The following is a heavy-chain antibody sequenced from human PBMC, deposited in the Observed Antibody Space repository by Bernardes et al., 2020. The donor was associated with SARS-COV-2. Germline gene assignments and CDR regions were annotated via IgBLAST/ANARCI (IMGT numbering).Heavy chain of an antibody. Sequence: GGSLRLSRAASGFTFSSYAMSWVRQAPGKGLEWVSAISGSGGSTYYADSVKGRFTISRDNSKNTLYLQMNSLRAEDTAVYYCAKGVVWDYYYYGMDVWGQGTTVTVSS. V-gene: IGHV3-23*01. CDR3: AKGVVWDYYYYGMDV. J-gene: IGHJ6*02. CDR2: ISGSGGST. D-gene: IGHD2-15*01. CDR1: GFTFSSYA.